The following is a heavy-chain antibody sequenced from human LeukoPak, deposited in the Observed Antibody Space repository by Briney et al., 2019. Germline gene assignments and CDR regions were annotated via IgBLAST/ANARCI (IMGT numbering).Heavy chain of an antibody. D-gene: IGHD4-23*01. Sequence: GGSLRLSCAASGFTFSSYAMSWVRQAPGKGLEWVSDISGSGGSTYYADSVKGRFTISRDNAKNTLYLQMNSLRAEDTAVYYCAQERYGGNSGWFDPWGQGTLVTVSS. J-gene: IGHJ5*02. CDR1: GFTFSSYA. CDR3: AQERYGGNSGWFDP. CDR2: ISGSGGST. V-gene: IGHV3-23*01.